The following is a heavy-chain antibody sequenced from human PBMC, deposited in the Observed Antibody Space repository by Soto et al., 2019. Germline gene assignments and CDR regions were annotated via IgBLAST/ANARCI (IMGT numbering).Heavy chain of an antibody. D-gene: IGHD2-15*01. CDR1: GGSISSGGYY. CDR2: IYYSGST. CDR3: ARTCSGGTCFFDY. V-gene: IGHV4-31*03. J-gene: IGHJ4*02. Sequence: QVQLQESGPGLVKASQTLSLTCTVSGGSISSGGYYWNWIRQHPGKGLEWIGYIYYSGSTFYNPSLKSRLTMSVDTSKNQFSLTLTSVTAADTAVYYCARTCSGGTCFFDYWGQGALVTVSS.